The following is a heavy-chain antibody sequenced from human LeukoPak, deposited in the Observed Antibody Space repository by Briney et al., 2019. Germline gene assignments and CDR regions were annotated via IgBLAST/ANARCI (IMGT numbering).Heavy chain of an antibody. CDR2: INWNGDST. V-gene: IGHV3-20*04. J-gene: IGHJ4*02. Sequence: GGSLRLFCAASGFTFDDYGMSWVRQAPGKGLEWVSGINWNGDSTGYADSVKGRFTISRDNAKNSLYLQMNSLRAEDTALYYCARGVGSGWYESECWGQGTLVTVSS. D-gene: IGHD6-19*01. CDR1: GFTFDDYG. CDR3: ARGVGSGWYESEC.